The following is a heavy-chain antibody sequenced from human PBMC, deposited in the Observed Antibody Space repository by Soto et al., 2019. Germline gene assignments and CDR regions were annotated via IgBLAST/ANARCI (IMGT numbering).Heavy chain of an antibody. V-gene: IGHV1-2*02. Sequence: SGDTNTTQKFQGRVTMTRDTSISTVYMELRRLRSDDTAVYYCAREYSTSRFDYWGQGTLVTVSS. CDR2: SGDT. J-gene: IGHJ4*02. CDR3: AREYSTSRFDY. D-gene: IGHD6-13*01.